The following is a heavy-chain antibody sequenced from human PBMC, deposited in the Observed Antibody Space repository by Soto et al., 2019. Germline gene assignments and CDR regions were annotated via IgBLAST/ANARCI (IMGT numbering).Heavy chain of an antibody. CDR3: ARDSGSYFRAFDI. CDR1: GGTFSSYA. J-gene: IGHJ3*02. Sequence: SVKVSCKASGGTFSSYAISWVRQAPGQGLEWMGGIIPIFGTANYAQKFQGRVTITADESTSTAYMELSSLRSEDTAVYYCARDSGSYFRAFDIWGQGTMVTVSS. D-gene: IGHD1-26*01. CDR2: IIPIFGTA. V-gene: IGHV1-69*13.